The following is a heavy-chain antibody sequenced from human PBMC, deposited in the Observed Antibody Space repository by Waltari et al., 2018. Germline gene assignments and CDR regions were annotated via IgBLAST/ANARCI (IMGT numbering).Heavy chain of an antibody. J-gene: IGHJ4*02. CDR2: IYSGGST. CDR1: GFTFSSYA. Sequence: EVQLLESGGGLVQPGGSLRLSCAASGFTFSSYAMSWVRQAPGKGLEWVSVIYSGGSTYDADSVKGRFTISRDKSKNTLYLQMNSLRAEDTAVYYCAKDWTAARRNPFDYWGQGTLVTVSS. V-gene: IGHV3-23*03. D-gene: IGHD6-6*01. CDR3: AKDWTAARRNPFDY.